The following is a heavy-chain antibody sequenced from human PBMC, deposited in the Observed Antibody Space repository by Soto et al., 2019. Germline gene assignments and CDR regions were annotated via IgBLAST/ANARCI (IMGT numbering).Heavy chain of an antibody. CDR1: GGTFSKDA. Sequence: QVQLVQAGAEVKKPGSSVTVSCKTSGGTFSKDAINWVRQAPGQGLDWMGLLIPVFGSPIYAQKFQGRIRITAYESTSTAFMDLSSLRSEDTAVYYCTRVLGYTFEPGKTRYYAMDVWGQGTTVSVSS. D-gene: IGHD5-18*01. J-gene: IGHJ6*02. V-gene: IGHV1-69*01. CDR2: LIPVFGSP. CDR3: TRVLGYTFEPGKTRYYAMDV.